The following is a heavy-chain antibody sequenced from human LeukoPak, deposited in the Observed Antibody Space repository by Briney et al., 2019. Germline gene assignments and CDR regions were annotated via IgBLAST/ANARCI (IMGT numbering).Heavy chain of an antibody. V-gene: IGHV4-39*02. CDR1: GGSISSNTYY. J-gene: IGHJ3*01. CDR3: ATVRTSGCYYAFDV. CDR2: IYRTGTT. D-gene: IGHD2-21*02. Sequence: SETLSLTCNVSGGSISSNTYYWAWTRQPPGKGLEWIVSIYRTGTTYYNPPVNTTLTISLDTSKTALSLKLRPVIAAETAVYYCATVRTSGCYYAFDVWGQGTMISVSS.